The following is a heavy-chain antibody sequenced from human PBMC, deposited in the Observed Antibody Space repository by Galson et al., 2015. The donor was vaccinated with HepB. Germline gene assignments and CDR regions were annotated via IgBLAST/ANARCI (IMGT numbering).Heavy chain of an antibody. V-gene: IGHV3-33*03. Sequence: SLRLSCAASGFSVSNYGMHWVRNAPGEGLEWVAVMWSDGINNYYGDSVKGRFTISRDKSQNTLFLQMNSLRVEDTAVYYCAKDAMKSSYYFDHWGQGTLVTVSS. D-gene: IGHD6-6*01. J-gene: IGHJ4*02. CDR1: GFSVSNYG. CDR3: AKDAMKSSYYFDH. CDR2: MWSDGINN.